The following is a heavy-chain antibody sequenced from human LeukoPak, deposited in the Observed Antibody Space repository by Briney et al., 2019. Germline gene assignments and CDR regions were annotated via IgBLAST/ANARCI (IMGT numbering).Heavy chain of an antibody. Sequence: GGSLRLSCAASGFTFSSYSMNWVRQAPGKGLEWVSSISTSSTYIYYADSVKGRFTISRDNAKNSLYLQMNSLRAEDTAVYYCAELGITMIGGVWGKGTTVTVSS. D-gene: IGHD3-10*02. J-gene: IGHJ6*03. CDR3: AELGITMIGGV. CDR1: GFTFSSYS. V-gene: IGHV3-21*01. CDR2: ISTSSTYI.